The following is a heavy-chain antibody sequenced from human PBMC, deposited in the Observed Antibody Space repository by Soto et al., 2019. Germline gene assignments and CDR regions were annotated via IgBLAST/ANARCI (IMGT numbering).Heavy chain of an antibody. D-gene: IGHD6-19*01. CDR3: ARGGIPYSSGWYGNFDY. J-gene: IGHJ4*02. CDR1: GGSTSSYY. V-gene: IGHV4-59*01. Sequence: PSETLSLTCTVSGGSTSSYYWSWIRQPPGKGLEWIGYIYYSGSTNYNPSLKNRVTISVDTSKNQFSLKLSSVTAADTAVYYFARGGIPYSSGWYGNFDYWGQGTLVTVSS. CDR2: IYYSGST.